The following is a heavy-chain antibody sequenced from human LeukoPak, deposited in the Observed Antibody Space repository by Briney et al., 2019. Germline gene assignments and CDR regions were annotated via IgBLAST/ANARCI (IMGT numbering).Heavy chain of an antibody. CDR3: ARKGGSHGLGSYQYNWFDP. Sequence: ASVKISCKASGYTFTSYGISWVRQAPGQGLEWMGWISAYNGNTNYAQKLQGRVTMTTDTSTSTAYMELRSLRSDDTAVYYCARKGGSHGLGSYQYNWFDPWGQETLVTVSS. CDR2: ISAYNGNT. D-gene: IGHD3-10*01. J-gene: IGHJ5*02. CDR1: GYTFTSYG. V-gene: IGHV1-18*01.